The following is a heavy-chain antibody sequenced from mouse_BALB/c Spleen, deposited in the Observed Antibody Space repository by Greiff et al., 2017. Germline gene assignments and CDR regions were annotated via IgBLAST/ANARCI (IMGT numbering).Heavy chain of an antibody. D-gene: IGHD4-1*02. CDR1: GFTFSSYA. CDR2: ISSGGST. Sequence: EVKLVESGGGLVKPGGSLKLSCAASGFTFSSYAMSWVRQTPEKRLEWVASISSGGSTYYPDSVKGRFTISRDNARNILYLQMSSLRSEDTAMYYCARRSPNWDYFDYWGQGTTLTVSS. J-gene: IGHJ2*01. V-gene: IGHV5-6-5*01. CDR3: ARRSPNWDYFDY.